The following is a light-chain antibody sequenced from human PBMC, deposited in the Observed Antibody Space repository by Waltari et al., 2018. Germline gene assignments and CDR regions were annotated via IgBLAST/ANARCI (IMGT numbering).Light chain of an antibody. CDR1: SSDVGGDDL. Sequence: QSALTQPASMSGSPGQSITVSCTGTSSDVGGDDLVSWYQQPPGKAPKLIIYGAFKRPSGVVCRFSGSNSGYTASLTISGLQAEDEADYYCCSYAGSNTCVFGGGTKLTVL. CDR2: GAF. V-gene: IGLV2-23*01. J-gene: IGLJ3*02. CDR3: CSYAGSNTCV.